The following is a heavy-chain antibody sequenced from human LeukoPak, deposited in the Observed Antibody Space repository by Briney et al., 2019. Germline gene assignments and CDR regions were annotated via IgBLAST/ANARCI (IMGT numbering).Heavy chain of an antibody. CDR2: ISGSGGST. V-gene: IGHV3-23*01. Sequence: GRSMRPSCPADGFTFSSYAMRWVRQAHGNVLEGVSAISGSGGSTYYADSVKGRFTISRDNSKTTLYLQMNSLRAEDTAVYYCAKDDGEYYFDYWGQGTLVTVSS. J-gene: IGHJ4*02. CDR1: GFTFSSYA. CDR3: AKDDGEYYFDY. D-gene: IGHD7-27*01.